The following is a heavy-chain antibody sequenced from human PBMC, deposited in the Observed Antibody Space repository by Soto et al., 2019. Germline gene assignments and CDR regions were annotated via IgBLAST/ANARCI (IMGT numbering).Heavy chain of an antibody. D-gene: IGHD4-17*01. CDR1: GFTFSSYD. J-gene: IGHJ6*02. CDR3: ERGYDGDYGYYYGMDV. CDR2: IGTAGDT. Sequence: EVQLVESGGGLVQPGGSLRLSCAASGFTFSSYDMHWVRQATGKGLEWVSAIGTAGDTYYPGSVKGRFTISRENAKKSLYIQMNRLRAEDTAVYYCERGYDGDYGYYYGMDVWGQGTTVTVSS. V-gene: IGHV3-13*01.